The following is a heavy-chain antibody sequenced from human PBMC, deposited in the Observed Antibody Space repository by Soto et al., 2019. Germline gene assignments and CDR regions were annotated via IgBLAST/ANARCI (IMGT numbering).Heavy chain of an antibody. J-gene: IGHJ6*02. CDR2: ISGSGGSI. Sequence: PLGSLILTCAASLLTFSSYALSCFRHAPLQGLDWVSAISGSGGSIHDAVSVKGRITISRDNSKNTLYLQMNSLRAEDTAVYYCAKDQRQWLVLGYYYYGMDVWGQG. V-gene: IGHV3-23*01. CDR1: LLTFSSYA. D-gene: IGHD6-19*01. CDR3: AKDQRQWLVLGYYYYGMDV.